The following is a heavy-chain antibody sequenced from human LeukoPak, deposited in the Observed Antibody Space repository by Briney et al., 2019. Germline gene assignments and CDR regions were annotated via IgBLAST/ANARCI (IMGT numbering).Heavy chain of an antibody. CDR3: ARDGRGSGTYAHYYAMDV. V-gene: IGHV4-59*01. Sequence: PSETLSLTCTVSGGSISSYYWSWIRQPPGKGLEWIGYIYYSGSTNYNPSLKSRVTISVDPSKNQFSLNLSSVTAADTAIYYCARDGRGSGTYAHYYAMDVWGQGTTVTVSS. D-gene: IGHD3-10*01. CDR1: GGSISSYY. CDR2: IYYSGST. J-gene: IGHJ6*02.